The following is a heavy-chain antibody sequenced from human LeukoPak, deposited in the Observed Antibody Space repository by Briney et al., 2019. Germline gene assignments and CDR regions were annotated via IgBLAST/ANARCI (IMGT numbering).Heavy chain of an antibody. CDR2: IRYDGDNK. CDR3: ARGLPGIAALIYGY. Sequence: GSLRLSCAASGFTFSSYDMHWVRQAPGKGLEWVAFIRYDGDNKYYADSVKGRFTISRDNSKNTLYLQMNSLRAEDTAVYYCARGLPGIAALIYGYWGQGTLVTVSS. D-gene: IGHD6-13*01. J-gene: IGHJ4*02. CDR1: GFTFSSYD. V-gene: IGHV3-30*02.